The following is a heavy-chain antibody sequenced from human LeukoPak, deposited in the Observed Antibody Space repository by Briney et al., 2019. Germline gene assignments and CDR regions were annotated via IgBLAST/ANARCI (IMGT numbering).Heavy chain of an antibody. D-gene: IGHD4-17*01. CDR1: GFTFSSYE. V-gene: IGHV3-48*03. Sequence: PGGSLRLSCAASGFTFSSYEMNWVRQAPGKGLEWVSYISSSSSYTNYADSVKGRFTISSDNAKNSLYLQMNSLRAEDMAVYYCARDRTSVTTYISVRMDVWGQGTTVTVSS. CDR2: ISSSSSYT. CDR3: ARDRTSVTTYISVRMDV. J-gene: IGHJ6*02.